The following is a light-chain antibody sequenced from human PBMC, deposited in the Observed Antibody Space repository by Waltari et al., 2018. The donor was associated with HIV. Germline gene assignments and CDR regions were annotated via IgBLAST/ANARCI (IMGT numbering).Light chain of an antibody. CDR3: SSYTSSTTLL. CDR1: SSDVGSYDY. V-gene: IGLV2-14*01. CDR2: EVN. Sequence: QSALTQPASVSGSPGQSITISCTGSSSDVGSYDYVSWYQQHPCKPPKLMIYEVNTRPTGVSNRFSGSKSGNTASRTISGLQAEDEAEYYCSSYTSSTTLLFGGGTKVTVL. J-gene: IGLJ2*01.